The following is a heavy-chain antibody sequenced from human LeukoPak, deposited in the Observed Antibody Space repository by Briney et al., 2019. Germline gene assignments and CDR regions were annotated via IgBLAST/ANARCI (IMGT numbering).Heavy chain of an antibody. Sequence: SETLSLTCTVSGYSISSGYYWGWIRQPPGKGLEWIGSIYHSGSTYYNPSLKSRVTISVDTSKNQFSLRLSSVTAADTAVYYCARVTAARSGPYYYYYMDVWGKGTTVTVSS. J-gene: IGHJ6*03. D-gene: IGHD6-6*01. CDR1: GYSISSGYY. V-gene: IGHV4-38-2*02. CDR3: ARVTAARSGPYYYYYMDV. CDR2: IYHSGST.